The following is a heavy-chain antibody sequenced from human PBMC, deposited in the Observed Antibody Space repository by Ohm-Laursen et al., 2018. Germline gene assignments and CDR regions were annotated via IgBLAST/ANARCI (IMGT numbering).Heavy chain of an antibody. CDR3: ARGPTLNWFDP. V-gene: IGHV3-21*01. J-gene: IGHJ5*02. CDR1: GFTFSTYW. CDR2: ISTSSTYM. Sequence: SLRLSCTASGFTFSTYWMSWVRQAPGKGLEWVSSISTSSTYMYYADSLKGRFTISRDNAKNSLYLQMNSLRAEDTAVYYCARGPTLNWFDPWGQGTLVTVSS.